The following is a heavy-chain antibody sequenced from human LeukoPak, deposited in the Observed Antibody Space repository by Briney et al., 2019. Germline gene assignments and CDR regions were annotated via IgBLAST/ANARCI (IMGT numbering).Heavy chain of an antibody. CDR2: IYYSGST. CDR1: GGSIGSGGYY. D-gene: IGHD2-2*01. V-gene: IGHV4-31*03. J-gene: IGHJ5*02. Sequence: PSETLSLTCTVSGGSIGSGGYYWSWIRQHPGKGLEWIGYIYYSGSTYYNPSLKSRVTISLDTSQNQFSLKLSSVTAADTAVYYCASLYCSRTSCYFLDPWGQGTLVTVSS. CDR3: ASLYCSRTSCYFLDP.